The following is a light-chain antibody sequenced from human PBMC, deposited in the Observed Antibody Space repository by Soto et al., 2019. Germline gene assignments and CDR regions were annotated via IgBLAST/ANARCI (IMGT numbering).Light chain of an antibody. V-gene: IGKV1-39*01. CDR2: AAS. Sequence: DIQVAQSPSSLSASVGDRVTITCRPSQAINRYLNWYQQTPGRAPKLLIYAASILHSGVPPRFSGSGVGTYFALTINGLQPEDFTAHYCQQTYDTPITFGQGTRLDI. CDR1: QAINRY. CDR3: QQTYDTPIT. J-gene: IGKJ5*01.